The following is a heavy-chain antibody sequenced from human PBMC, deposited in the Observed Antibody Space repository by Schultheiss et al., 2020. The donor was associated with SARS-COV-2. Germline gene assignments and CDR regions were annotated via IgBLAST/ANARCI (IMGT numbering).Heavy chain of an antibody. Sequence: SQTLSLTCTVSGGSISSYYWSWIRQPPGKGLEWIGYIYYSGSTNYNPSFKSRVTISVDTSKNQFSLKLSSVTAADTAVYYCARFIAAAGGAWNWGQGTLVTVSS. CDR1: GGSISSYY. CDR3: ARFIAAAGGAWN. D-gene: IGHD6-13*01. CDR2: IYYSGST. J-gene: IGHJ4*02. V-gene: IGHV4-59*01.